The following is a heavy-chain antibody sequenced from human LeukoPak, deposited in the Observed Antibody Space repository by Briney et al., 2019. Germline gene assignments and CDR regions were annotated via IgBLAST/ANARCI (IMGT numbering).Heavy chain of an antibody. V-gene: IGHV4-30-2*01. CDR3: ARGRGISAGYDFWSGYQGTDAFDI. CDR2: IYHSGST. J-gene: IGHJ3*02. Sequence: KPSQTLSLTCAVSGGSISSGGYSWSWIRQPPGKGLEWIGYIYHSGSTYYNPSLKSRVTISVDRSKNQFSPNLSSVTAADTAVYYCARGRGISAGYDFWSGYQGTDAFDIWGQGTMVTVSS. CDR1: GGSISSGGYS. D-gene: IGHD3-3*01.